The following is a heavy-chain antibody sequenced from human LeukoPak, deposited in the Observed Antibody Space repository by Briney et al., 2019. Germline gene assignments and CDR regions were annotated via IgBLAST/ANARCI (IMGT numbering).Heavy chain of an antibody. J-gene: IGHJ4*02. CDR1: SSGDYY. D-gene: IGHD4-23*01. Sequence: SSGDYYWSWIRQPPGKGLEWVSGISWNSGSIGYADSVKGRFTISRDNAKNSLYLQMNSLRAEDTALYYCAKGKTTVVTWGFDYWGQGTLVTVSS. V-gene: IGHV3-9*01. CDR2: ISWNSGSI. CDR3: AKGKTTVVTWGFDY.